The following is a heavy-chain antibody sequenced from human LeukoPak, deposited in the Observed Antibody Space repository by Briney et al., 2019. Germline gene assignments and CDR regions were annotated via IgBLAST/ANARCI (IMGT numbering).Heavy chain of an antibody. V-gene: IGHV1-2*02. CDR1: GYTFTEFY. Sequence: ASVKVSCKTSGYTFTEFYIHWVRQVSGQGFEWMGWINPTSGGTNYAQKFQGRVTMTRDTSISTAYMDLSRPTSDDTAVFYCVRFSGSSNFDSWGQGTLVTVSS. J-gene: IGHJ4*02. CDR2: INPTSGGT. CDR3: VRFSGSSNFDS. D-gene: IGHD1-26*01.